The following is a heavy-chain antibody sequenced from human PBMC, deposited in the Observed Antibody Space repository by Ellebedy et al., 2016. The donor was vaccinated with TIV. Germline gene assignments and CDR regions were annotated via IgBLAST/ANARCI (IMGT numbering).Heavy chain of an antibody. CDR2: IKQDGSEK. V-gene: IGHV3-7*03. CDR3: ARTYGNTRPEY. D-gene: IGHD1/OR15-1a*01. J-gene: IGHJ4*02. Sequence: GESLKISCAASGFTFSSYWMSWVRQAPGKGLEWVANIKQDGSEKYYVDSVKGRFTISRDNAKNSVYLQMNSLRVDDTAVYYCARTYGNTRPEYWGQGTQVTVSS. CDR1: GFTFSSYW.